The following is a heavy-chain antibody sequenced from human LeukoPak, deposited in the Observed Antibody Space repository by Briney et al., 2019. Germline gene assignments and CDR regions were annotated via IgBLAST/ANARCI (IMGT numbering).Heavy chain of an antibody. D-gene: IGHD3-10*01. CDR1: GGSISSYY. CDR2: IYYSGST. V-gene: IGHV4-59*01. Sequence: PSETLSLTCTVSGGSISSYYWSWIRQPPGKGLEWIGYIYYSGSTNYNPSLKSRVTISVDTSKNQFSLKLSSVTAADTAVYYCAREVYYYGSGSYYTTYYFDYWGQGTLVTVSS. J-gene: IGHJ4*02. CDR3: AREVYYYGSGSYYTTYYFDY.